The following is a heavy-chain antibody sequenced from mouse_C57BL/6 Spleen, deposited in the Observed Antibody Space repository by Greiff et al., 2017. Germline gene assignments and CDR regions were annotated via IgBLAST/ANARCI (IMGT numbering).Heavy chain of an antibody. CDR3: THFDY. J-gene: IGHJ2*01. Sequence: VKLLESGAELVRPGASVTLSCKASGYTFTDYEMHWVKQTPVHGLEWIGAIDPETGGTAYNQKFKGKAILTADKSSSTAYMALRSLTSEDSAVYYCTHFDYWGQGTTLTVSS. CDR2: IDPETGGT. V-gene: IGHV1-15*01. CDR1: GYTFTDYE.